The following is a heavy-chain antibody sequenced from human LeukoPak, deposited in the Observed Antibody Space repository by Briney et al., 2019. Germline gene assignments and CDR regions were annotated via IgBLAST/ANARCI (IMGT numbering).Heavy chain of an antibody. CDR1: GGSISSYY. D-gene: IGHD3-9*01. Sequence: SETLSLTCTVSGGSISSYYWSWIRQPPAKGLEWIGYIYYSGSTNYNPSLKSRVTISVDTSKNQFSLKLSSVTAADTAVYYCARVTVLRYPHWYFDLWGRGTLVTVSS. CDR2: IYYSGST. V-gene: IGHV4-59*01. CDR3: ARVTVLRYPHWYFDL. J-gene: IGHJ2*01.